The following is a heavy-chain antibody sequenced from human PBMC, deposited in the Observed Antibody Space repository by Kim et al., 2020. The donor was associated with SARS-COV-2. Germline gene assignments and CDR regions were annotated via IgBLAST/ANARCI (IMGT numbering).Heavy chain of an antibody. Sequence: SETLSLTCTVSGGSISSYYWSWIRQPPGKGLEWIGYIYYSGSTNYNPSLKSRVTISVDTSKNQFSLKLSSVTAADTAVYYCARGVVGCSSTSCYTLDWFDPWGQGTLVTVSS. V-gene: IGHV4-59*13. CDR3: ARGVVGCSSTSCYTLDWFDP. CDR2: IYYSGST. CDR1: GGSISSYY. J-gene: IGHJ5*02. D-gene: IGHD2-2*02.